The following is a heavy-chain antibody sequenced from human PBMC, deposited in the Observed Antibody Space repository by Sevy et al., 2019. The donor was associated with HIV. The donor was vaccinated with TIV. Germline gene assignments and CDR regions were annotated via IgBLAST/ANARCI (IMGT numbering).Heavy chain of an antibody. CDR3: TTASWSQEDYYNY. CDR1: GFTFSNAW. V-gene: IGHV3-15*01. D-gene: IGHD6-13*01. Sequence: GGSLRLSCAASGFTFSNAWMSWVRQAPGKGLEWAGRIKGKIYDGTIDYAAPVKGRFSISRDDSKNTLYLQMNSLKTEDTAVYYCTTASWSQEDYYNYWGQGTLVTVSS. J-gene: IGHJ4*02. CDR2: IKGKIYDGTI.